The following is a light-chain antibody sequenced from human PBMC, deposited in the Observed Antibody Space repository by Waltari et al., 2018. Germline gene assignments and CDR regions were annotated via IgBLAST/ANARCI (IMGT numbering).Light chain of an antibody. Sequence: DLQLTQSPSSLSASVGDRVTITCRASHGNSCYLALYQQKPGKAPTPLISYASTLQSGVPSRFSGRGSGTEFTLTSSCLQAGGFAAYYCQQLNSYRLLLGKGTKVEIK. J-gene: IGKJ1*01. CDR3: QQLNSYRLL. CDR1: HGNSCY. V-gene: IGKV1-9*01. CDR2: YAS.